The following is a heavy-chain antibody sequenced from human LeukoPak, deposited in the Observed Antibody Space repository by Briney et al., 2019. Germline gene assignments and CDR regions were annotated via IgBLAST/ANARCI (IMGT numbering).Heavy chain of an antibody. V-gene: IGHV4-61*01. CDR1: GGSSSSSRCY. CDR3: ARYIVGAIDWFDP. J-gene: IGHJ5*02. D-gene: IGHD1-26*01. CDR2: IYYSGST. Sequence: SETLSLTCTVSGGSSSSSRCYWSWIRQPPGKGLEWIGYIYYSGSTNYNPSLKSRVTISVDTSKNQFSLKLSSVTAADTAVYYCARYIVGAIDWFDPWGQGTLVTVSS.